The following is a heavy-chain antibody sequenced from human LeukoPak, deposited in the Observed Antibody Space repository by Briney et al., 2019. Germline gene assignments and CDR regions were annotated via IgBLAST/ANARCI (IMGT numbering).Heavy chain of an antibody. CDR2: IYSGGST. Sequence: GGSLRLSCAASGFTVSSNYMSWVRQAPGKGLEWVSVIYSGGSTYYADSVKGRFTISRDNSKNTLYLQMNSLRAEHTAVYYCATGSGYYSYYYYYGMDVWGQGTTVTVSS. CDR1: GFTVSSNY. CDR3: ATGSGYYSYYYYYGMDV. V-gene: IGHV3-66*01. D-gene: IGHD3-22*01. J-gene: IGHJ6*02.